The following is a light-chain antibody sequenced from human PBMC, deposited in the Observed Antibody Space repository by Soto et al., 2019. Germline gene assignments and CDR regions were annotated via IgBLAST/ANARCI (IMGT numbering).Light chain of an antibody. V-gene: IGKV1-5*03. CDR2: KAS. CDR3: QHYNSYET. CDR1: QTISSW. Sequence: DIQMTQSPSTLSGSVGDRVTITCRASQTISSWLAWYQQKPGKAPKLPIYKASTLKSGVPSRFSGSGSGTEFTLTISSLQPDDFATYYCQHYNSYETFGQGTKVGIK. J-gene: IGKJ1*01.